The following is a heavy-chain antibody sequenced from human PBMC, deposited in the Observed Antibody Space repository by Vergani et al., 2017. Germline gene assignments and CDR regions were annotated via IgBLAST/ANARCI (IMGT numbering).Heavy chain of an antibody. D-gene: IGHD3-22*01. CDR2: ISSDGGST. J-gene: IGHJ4*02. CDR3: AGPQGTSAYYYGGFDY. Sequence: EVHLVESGGGLVQPGRSLRLSCSGSGFTLGDYAMTWVRQAPGKGLEWVSTISSDGGSTYYADSVKGRFTISRDNSKNTLSLQMNSLTAEDTAIYYCAGPQGTSAYYYGGFDYWGQGILVTVSS. CDR1: GFTLGDYA. V-gene: IGHV3-23*04.